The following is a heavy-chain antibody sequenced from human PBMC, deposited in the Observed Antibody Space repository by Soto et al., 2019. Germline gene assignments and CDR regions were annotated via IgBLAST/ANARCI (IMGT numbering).Heavy chain of an antibody. V-gene: IGHV3-49*03. D-gene: IGHD3-3*01. CDR3: TRVYDFWSGYDMDYFDY. CDR2: IRSKAYGGTT. Sequence: PGGSLRLSCTASGFTFGDYAMSWFRQAPGKGLKWVGFIRSKAYGGTTEYAASVKGRFTISRDDSKSIAYLQMNSLKTEDTAVYFCTRVYDFWSGYDMDYFDYWGQGTLVTVSS. CDR1: GFTFGDYA. J-gene: IGHJ4*02.